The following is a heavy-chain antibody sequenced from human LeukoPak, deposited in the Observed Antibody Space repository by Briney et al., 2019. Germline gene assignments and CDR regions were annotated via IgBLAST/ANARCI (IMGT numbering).Heavy chain of an antibody. CDR1: GGTFSSYA. Sequence: SVKVSCKASGGTFSSYAISGVRQAPGQGLEWMGGNIPIFGTANYAQKFQGRVTITADESTSTAYMELSSLRSEDTAVYYCARGQQLVLEWGYFDYWGQGTLVTVSS. CDR2: NIPIFGTA. CDR3: ARGQQLVLEWGYFDY. V-gene: IGHV1-69*13. D-gene: IGHD6-13*01. J-gene: IGHJ4*02.